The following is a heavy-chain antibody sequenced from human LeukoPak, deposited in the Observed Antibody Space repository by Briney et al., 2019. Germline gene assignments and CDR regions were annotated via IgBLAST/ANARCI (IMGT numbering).Heavy chain of an antibody. CDR1: GGSFSGYY. D-gene: IGHD2-21*02. V-gene: IGHV4-34*01. Sequence: SETLSLTCAVYGGSFSGYYWSWIRQPPGKGLEWIGEINHSGSTNYNPSLKSRVTISVDTSKNQFSLKLSSVTAADTAVYYCARADCGGDCYVDYWGQGTLVTVSS. J-gene: IGHJ4*02. CDR3: ARADCGGDCYVDY. CDR2: INHSGST.